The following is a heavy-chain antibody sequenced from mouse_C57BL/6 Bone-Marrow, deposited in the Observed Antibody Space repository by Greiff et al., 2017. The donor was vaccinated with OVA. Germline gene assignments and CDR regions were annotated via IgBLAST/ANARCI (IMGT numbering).Heavy chain of an antibody. J-gene: IGHJ4*01. CDR1: GYTFTDHT. D-gene: IGHD2-3*01. Sequence: QVQLQQSDAELVKPGASVTISCKVSGYTFTDHTIHWMKQRPEQGLEWIGYIYPGDGSTKYNETFKGKATLTADNSSSTAYKQLNSLTSEDSAVYFCARSSYDGYYRRAMDYWGQGTSVTVSS. V-gene: IGHV1-78*01. CDR3: ARSSYDGYYRRAMDY. CDR2: IYPGDGST.